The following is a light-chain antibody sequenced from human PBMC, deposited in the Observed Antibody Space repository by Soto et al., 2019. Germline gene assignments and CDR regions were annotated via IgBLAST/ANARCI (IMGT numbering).Light chain of an antibody. Sequence: IHLTQAPASLSASVGDRVTITGRASQRGSAFVNRYQQKPGEAATLLIFDVSVLERGVASRFSASGSETDFPLCLSSLLPDDFAPYSCQQTSSPPLTFGPGPKVDI. CDR1: QRGSAF. J-gene: IGKJ3*01. V-gene: IGKV1-39*01. CDR2: DVS. CDR3: QQTSSPPLT.